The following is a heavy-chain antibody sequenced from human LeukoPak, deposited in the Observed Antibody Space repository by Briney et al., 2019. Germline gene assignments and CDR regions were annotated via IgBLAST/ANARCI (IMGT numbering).Heavy chain of an antibody. CDR1: GYTFTGYY. D-gene: IGHD2-2*01. CDR3: ARGVVPAANDY. CDR2: INLNSGGT. J-gene: IGHJ4*02. V-gene: IGHV1-2*02. Sequence: ASVKVSCKASGYTFTGYYMHWVRQAPGQGLEWMGWINLNSGGTNYAQKFQGRVTMTRDTSISTAYMELSRLRSDDTAVYFCARGVVPAANDYWGQGTLVTVSS.